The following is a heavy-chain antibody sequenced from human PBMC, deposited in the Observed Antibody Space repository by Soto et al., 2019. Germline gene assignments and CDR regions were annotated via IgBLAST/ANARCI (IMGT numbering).Heavy chain of an antibody. CDR1: GGSISSSSYY. V-gene: IGHV4-39*01. J-gene: IGHJ4*02. D-gene: IGHD3-10*01. Sequence: SETLSLTCTVSGGSISSSSYYWGWIRQPPGKGLEWIGSIYYSGSTYYNPSLKSRVTISVDTSKNQFSLKLSSVTAADTAVYYCATYRWFGELLSFFDYWGQGTL. CDR2: IYYSGST. CDR3: ATYRWFGELLSFFDY.